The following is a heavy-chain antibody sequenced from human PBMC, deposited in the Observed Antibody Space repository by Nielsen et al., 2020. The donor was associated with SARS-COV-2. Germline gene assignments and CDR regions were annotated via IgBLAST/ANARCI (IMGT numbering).Heavy chain of an antibody. J-gene: IGHJ3*02. CDR3: AIIWSGYTDAFDI. D-gene: IGHD3-3*01. CDR2: IRHDGGDK. Sequence: GESLKISCAASGFSFSTYWMTWVRQPPGEGLEWVANIRHDGGDKEYVDSVKGRFTISRDNAKNSLYLQMNSLRAEDTAVYYCAIIWSGYTDAFDIWGQGTMVTVSS. V-gene: IGHV3-7*02. CDR1: GFSFSTYW.